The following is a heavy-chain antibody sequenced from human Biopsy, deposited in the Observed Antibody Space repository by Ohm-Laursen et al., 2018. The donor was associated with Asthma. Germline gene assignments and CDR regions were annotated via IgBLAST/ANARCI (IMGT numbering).Heavy chain of an antibody. J-gene: IGHJ4*02. CDR2: IYSGGTS. CDR1: GFAVSSDH. D-gene: IGHD3-22*01. V-gene: IGHV3-53*01. CDR3: ARGDSSNWSHYYFDY. Sequence: GSLRLSCAASGFAVSSDHMFWVRQAPGKGLEWVSVIYSGGTSHTADSVRGRFTISRDYSKNTLHLQMHSLRAEDAAVYYCARGDSSNWSHYYFDYWGQGIVVTVSS.